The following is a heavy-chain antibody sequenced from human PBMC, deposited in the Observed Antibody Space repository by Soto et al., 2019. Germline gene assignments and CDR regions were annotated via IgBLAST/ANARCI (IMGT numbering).Heavy chain of an antibody. CDR2: IYYSGST. CDR1: GGSISSSSYY. D-gene: IGHD3-22*01. J-gene: IGHJ4*02. V-gene: IGHV4-39*01. CDR3: ATTYYYDSSGYYNFVY. Sequence: SETLSLTCTVSGGSISSSSYYWGWIRQPPGKGLEWIGSIYYSGSTYYNPSLKSRVTISVDTSKNQFSLKLSSVTAADTAVYYCATTYYYDSSGYYNFVYWGQGTLVTVSS.